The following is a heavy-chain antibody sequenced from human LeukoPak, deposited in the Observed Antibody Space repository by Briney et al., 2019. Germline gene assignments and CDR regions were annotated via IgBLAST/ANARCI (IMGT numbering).Heavy chain of an antibody. D-gene: IGHD3-10*01. CDR3: ARVVTMVRGVPYYYYGMDV. CDR2: IYHSGST. Sequence: SETLSLTCAVYGGSFSGYYWSWIRQPPGKGLEWIGYIYHSGSTYYNPSLKSRVTISVDRSKNQFSLKLSSVTAADTAVYYCARVVTMVRGVPYYYYGMDVWGQGTTVTVSS. V-gene: IGHV4-34*01. CDR1: GGSFSGYY. J-gene: IGHJ6*02.